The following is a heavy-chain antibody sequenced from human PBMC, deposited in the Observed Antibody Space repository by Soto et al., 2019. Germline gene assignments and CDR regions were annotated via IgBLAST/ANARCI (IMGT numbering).Heavy chain of an antibody. CDR1: GYTFTGYY. J-gene: IGHJ2*01. CDR3: ARAPYCSGGSCYSGNWYFDL. CDR2: INPNSGGT. Sequence: QVQLVQSGAEVKKPGASVKVSCKASGYTFTGYYMHWVRQAPGQGLEWMGWINPNSGGTNYAQKCQGWVTMTRDTSISTAYMELSRLRSDDTAVYYCARAPYCSGGSCYSGNWYFDLWGRGTLVTVSS. D-gene: IGHD2-15*01. V-gene: IGHV1-2*04.